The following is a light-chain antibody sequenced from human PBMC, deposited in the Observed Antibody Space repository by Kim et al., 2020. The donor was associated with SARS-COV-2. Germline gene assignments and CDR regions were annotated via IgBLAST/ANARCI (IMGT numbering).Light chain of an antibody. CDR3: GSYTGKYVV. V-gene: IGLV2-11*01. Sequence: PGQSVTISCTGTSGDVGGYNFVPWYQQRPGKVPKLMIYDVTERPSGVPDRFSGSKSGNTASLTISGLQAEDEADYYCGSYTGKYVVIGGGTQLTVL. CDR1: SGDVGGYNF. CDR2: DVT. J-gene: IGLJ2*01.